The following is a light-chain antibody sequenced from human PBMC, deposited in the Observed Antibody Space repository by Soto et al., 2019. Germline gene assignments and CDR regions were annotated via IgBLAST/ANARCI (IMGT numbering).Light chain of an antibody. Sequence: AIQMTQSPSSLSASVGDRVTITCRASQGIRIDVGWYQQRPGEAPELLIYAASNVQSGVPSRISGSGSGRDFTLTISGLRPEDFATYFCLQYYSYPRTFGGGTKVEIK. CDR3: LQYYSYPRT. V-gene: IGKV1-6*01. CDR2: AAS. J-gene: IGKJ4*01. CDR1: QGIRID.